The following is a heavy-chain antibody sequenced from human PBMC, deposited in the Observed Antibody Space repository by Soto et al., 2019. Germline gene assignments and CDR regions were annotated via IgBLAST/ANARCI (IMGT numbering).Heavy chain of an antibody. V-gene: IGHV3-11*01. CDR1: GFTFSDYY. CDR2: ISSSGSTI. CDR3: ARDRTFRPRAVAAEEFDY. D-gene: IGHD6-19*01. J-gene: IGHJ4*02. Sequence: GGSLRLSCAASGFTFSDYYMSWIRQAPGKGLEWVSYISSSGSTIYYADSVKGRFTISRDNAKNSLYLQMNSLRAEDTAVYYCARDRTFRPRAVAAEEFDYWGQGTLVTVSS.